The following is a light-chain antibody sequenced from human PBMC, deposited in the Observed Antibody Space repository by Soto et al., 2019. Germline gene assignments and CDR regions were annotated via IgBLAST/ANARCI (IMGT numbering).Light chain of an antibody. CDR3: QQSFTTPPT. Sequence: DNQMTQSPSCQSASVRDRVTITCRASQSINSYLNWYQQKPGKAPKLLIYAASSLQSGVTSRFSGSRSETNFTLTITSLQPDDFATYYCQQSFTTPPTFGQGTRVDI. CDR2: AAS. V-gene: IGKV1-39*01. CDR1: QSINSY. J-gene: IGKJ1*01.